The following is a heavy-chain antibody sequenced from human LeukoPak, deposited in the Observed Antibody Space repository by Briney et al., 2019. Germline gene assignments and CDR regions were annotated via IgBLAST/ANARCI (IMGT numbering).Heavy chain of an antibody. V-gene: IGHV3-48*03. CDR2: ISSGGSAI. D-gene: IGHD2-2*01. J-gene: IGHJ4*02. CDR3: ARGYYSASRIDY. Sequence: GGSLRLSCGASGFTFSSYEMNWVRQAPGKGLEWISYISSGGSAIYYADSVKGRFTISRDNAKNTLYLQMNSLRAEDTAVYYCARGYYSASRIDYWGQGALVTISS. CDR1: GFTFSSYE.